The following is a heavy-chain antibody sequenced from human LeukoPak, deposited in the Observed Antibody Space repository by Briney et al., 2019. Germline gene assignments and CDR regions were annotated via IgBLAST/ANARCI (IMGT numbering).Heavy chain of an antibody. Sequence: SETLSLTCTVSGGSISTYSWSWIRQPAGKGLEWIGRIYRSGSTNDNPSLKSRVSMSVDTSKNQFSLKLSSVTAADTAAYYCARGPEYPAFHYFDYWGQGTLVTVSS. D-gene: IGHD2/OR15-2a*01. V-gene: IGHV4-4*07. CDR1: GGSISTYS. CDR3: ARGPEYPAFHYFDY. CDR2: IYRSGST. J-gene: IGHJ4*02.